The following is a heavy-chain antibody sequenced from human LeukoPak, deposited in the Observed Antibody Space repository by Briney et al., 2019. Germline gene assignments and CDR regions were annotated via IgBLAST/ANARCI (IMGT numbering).Heavy chain of an antibody. Sequence: PGGSLRLSCAASGFTFSNYWMSWVRQAPGKGLEWVANIKQDGSEKYYVDSVKGRFTISRDNAKNSLYLQMNSLRAEDTAVYYCARFSPRAMGNYLDFWGQGTLVTVSS. CDR1: GFTFSNYW. CDR2: IKQDGSEK. V-gene: IGHV3-7*03. D-gene: IGHD7-27*01. CDR3: ARFSPRAMGNYLDF. J-gene: IGHJ4*02.